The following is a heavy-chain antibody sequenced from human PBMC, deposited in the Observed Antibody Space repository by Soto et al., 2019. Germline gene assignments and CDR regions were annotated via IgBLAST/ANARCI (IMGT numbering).Heavy chain of an antibody. CDR2: IYYSGST. CDR1: GGSISSYY. D-gene: IGHD4-17*01. V-gene: IGHV4-59*01. J-gene: IGHJ4*02. CDR3: ARVYGDYTYYFDY. Sequence: PSETLSLTCTVSGGSISSYYWSWIRQPPGKGLEWIGYIYYSGSTNYNPSLKSRVTISVDTSKNQFSLKLSSVTAADTAVYYCARVYGDYTYYFDYWGQGTLVTSPQ.